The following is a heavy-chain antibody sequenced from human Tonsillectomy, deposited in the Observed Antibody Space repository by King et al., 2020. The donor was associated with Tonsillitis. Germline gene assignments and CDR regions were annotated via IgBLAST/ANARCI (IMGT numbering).Heavy chain of an antibody. CDR2: IKQDGSWK. D-gene: IGHD6-19*01. CDR1: GFAFSNYW. Sequence: QLVQSGGGLVQTGGSLRLSCTASGFAFSNYWMQWVRQSPGKGLEWVAIIKQDGSWKDYVDSVKGRFTISRDNAKNSVFLQMSSLRAEDTAIYFCVGSSGWLFDYWGKGTLVTVSS. J-gene: IGHJ4*02. CDR3: VGSSGWLFDY. V-gene: IGHV3-7*03.